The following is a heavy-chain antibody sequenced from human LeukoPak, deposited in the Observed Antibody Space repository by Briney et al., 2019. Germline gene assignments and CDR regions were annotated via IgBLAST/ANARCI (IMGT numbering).Heavy chain of an antibody. CDR3: AREGSGSGVDY. V-gene: IGHV3-48*01. CDR1: GFTFSSYS. J-gene: IGHJ4*02. CDR2: ISSSSNTI. D-gene: IGHD3-10*01. Sequence: PGGSLRLSCAASGFTFSSYSMNWVRQAPGKGLGWVSYISSSSNTIYYADSVKGRFTISRDNAKNSLYLQMNSLRAEDTAVYYCAREGSGSGVDYWGQGTLVTVSS.